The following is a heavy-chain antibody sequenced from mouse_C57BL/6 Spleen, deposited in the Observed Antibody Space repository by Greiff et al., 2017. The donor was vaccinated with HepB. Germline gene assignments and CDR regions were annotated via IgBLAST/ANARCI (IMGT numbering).Heavy chain of an antibody. CDR3: ARSDYGSSYWYFDV. J-gene: IGHJ1*03. CDR1: GYTFTTYP. CDR2: FHPYNDDT. D-gene: IGHD1-1*01. V-gene: IGHV1-47*01. Sequence: VKLLESGAELVKPGASVKMSCKASGYTFTTYPIEWMKQNHGKSLEWIGNFHPYNDDTKYNEKFKGKATLTVEKSSSTVYLELSRLTSDDSAVYYCARSDYGSSYWYFDVWGTGTTVTVSS.